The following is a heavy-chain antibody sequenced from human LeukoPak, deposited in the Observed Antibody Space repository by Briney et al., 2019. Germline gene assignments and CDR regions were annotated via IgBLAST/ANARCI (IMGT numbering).Heavy chain of an antibody. CDR1: GYTFAGYY. V-gene: IGHV1-2*02. J-gene: IGHJ6*03. CDR2: INPNSGGT. CDR3: ASTDRDYYYYYMDV. Sequence: ASVKVSCKASGYTFAGYYMHWVRQAPGQGLEWMGWINPNSGGTNYAQKFQGRVTMTRDTSISTAYMELSRLRSDDTAVYYCASTDRDYYYYYMDVWGKGTTVTVSS. D-gene: IGHD1-14*01.